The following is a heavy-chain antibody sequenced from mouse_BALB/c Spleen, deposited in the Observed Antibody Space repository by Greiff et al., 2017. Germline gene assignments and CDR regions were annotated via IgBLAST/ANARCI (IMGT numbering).Heavy chain of an antibody. CDR1: GYAFTNYL. D-gene: IGHD4-1*01. CDR3: ARSANWDESWYFDV. CDR2: INPGSGGT. Sequence: QVQLQQSGAELVRPGTSVKVSCKASGYAFTNYLIEWVKQRPGQGLEWIGVINPGSGGTNYNEKFKGKATLTADKSSSTAYMQLSSLTSDDSAVYFCARSANWDESWYFDVWGAGTTVTVSS. J-gene: IGHJ1*01. V-gene: IGHV1-54*01.